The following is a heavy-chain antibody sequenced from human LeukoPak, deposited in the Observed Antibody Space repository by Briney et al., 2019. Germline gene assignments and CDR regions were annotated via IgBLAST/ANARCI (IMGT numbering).Heavy chain of an antibody. V-gene: IGHV1-18*01. J-gene: IGHJ4*02. CDR1: GYTFTSYG. D-gene: IGHD2-15*01. CDR2: ISAYNGNT. Sequence: ASVKVSCKASGYTFTSYGISWVRQAPGQGLEWMGWISAYNGNTNYAQKLQGRVTMTTDTSTSTAYMELRSVRSDDTAVYYCARSSIGSGGSCYAYWGQGTLVTVSS. CDR3: ARSSIGSGGSCYAY.